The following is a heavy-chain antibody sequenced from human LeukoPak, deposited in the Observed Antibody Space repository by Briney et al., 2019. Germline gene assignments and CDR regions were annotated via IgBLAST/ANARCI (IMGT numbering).Heavy chain of an antibody. J-gene: IGHJ5*02. Sequence: ASVKVSCKASGYTFTGYYMHWVRQAPRQGLEWMGWINPNSGGTNYAQKFQGRVTMTRDTSISTAYMELSRLRSDDTAVYYCARDRGNWNYGWFDPWGQGTLVTVSS. D-gene: IGHD1-7*01. CDR2: INPNSGGT. CDR3: ARDRGNWNYGWFDP. V-gene: IGHV1-2*02. CDR1: GYTFTGYY.